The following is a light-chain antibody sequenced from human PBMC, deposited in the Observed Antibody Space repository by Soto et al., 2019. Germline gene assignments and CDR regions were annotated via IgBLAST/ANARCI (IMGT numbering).Light chain of an antibody. CDR2: AAS. Sequence: IVMTQSPATLSVSPGESATLSCRAGQSVDNRLAWYQQRPGQAPRLLIYAASTSATGIPARFSGSGSGTDFTLTISGLQSEDFGVYYCQQYYNWRTFGQGTNVEI. CDR1: QSVDNR. J-gene: IGKJ1*01. CDR3: QQYYNWRT. V-gene: IGKV3-15*01.